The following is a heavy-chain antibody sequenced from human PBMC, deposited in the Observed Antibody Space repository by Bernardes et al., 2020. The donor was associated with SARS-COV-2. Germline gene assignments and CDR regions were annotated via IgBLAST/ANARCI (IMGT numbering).Heavy chain of an antibody. CDR3: ARENGRYQSLYDAFDI. CDR2: IYSGGST. CDR1: GFTVSSNY. Sequence: GGSLRLSCAASGFTVSSNYMSWVRQAPGKGLEWVSVIYSGGSTYYADSVKGRFTISRHNSKNTLYLQMNSLRAEDTAVYYCARENGRYQSLYDAFDIWGQGTMVTVSS. V-gene: IGHV3-53*04. D-gene: IGHD3-16*01. J-gene: IGHJ3*02.